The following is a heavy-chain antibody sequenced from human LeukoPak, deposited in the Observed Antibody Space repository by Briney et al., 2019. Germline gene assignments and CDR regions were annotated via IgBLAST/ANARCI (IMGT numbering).Heavy chain of an antibody. D-gene: IGHD7-27*01. CDR1: GGTFSSYA. J-gene: IGHJ4*02. V-gene: IGHV1-69*05. CDR3: ARDGDPQLAFDY. CDR2: IIPIFGTA. Sequence: ASVKVSCKASGGTFSSYAISWVRQAPGQGLEWMGRIIPIFGTANYAQKFQGRVTITTDESTSTAYMELSSLRPEDTAVYYCARDGDPQLAFDYWGQGTLVTASS.